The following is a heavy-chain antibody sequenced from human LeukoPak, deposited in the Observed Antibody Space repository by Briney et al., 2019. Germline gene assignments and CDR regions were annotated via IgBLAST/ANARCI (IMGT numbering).Heavy chain of an antibody. J-gene: IGHJ4*02. CDR3: ARSSAQYCSGGSCYSDY. CDR1: GFTFSDYY. V-gene: IGHV3-11*06. Sequence: GGSLRLSCAASGFTFSDYYMSWIRQAPGKGLEWVSYISSSSSYTNYADSVKGRFTISRDNAKNSLYLQMNGLRAEDTAVYYCARSSAQYCSGGSCYSDYWGQGTLVTVSS. D-gene: IGHD2-15*01. CDR2: ISSSSSYT.